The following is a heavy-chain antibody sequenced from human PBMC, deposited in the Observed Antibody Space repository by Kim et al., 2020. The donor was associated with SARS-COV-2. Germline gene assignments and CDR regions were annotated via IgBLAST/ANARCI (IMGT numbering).Heavy chain of an antibody. CDR3: ASFRYGYN. Sequence: SETLSLTCAVYGGSFSGYYWSWIRQPPGKGLEWIGEINHSGSTNYNPSLKSRVTISVDTSKNQFSLKLSSVTAADTAVYYCASFRYGYNWGQGTLVTVSS. CDR2: INHSGST. J-gene: IGHJ4*02. V-gene: IGHV4-34*01. D-gene: IGHD5-18*01. CDR1: GGSFSGYY.